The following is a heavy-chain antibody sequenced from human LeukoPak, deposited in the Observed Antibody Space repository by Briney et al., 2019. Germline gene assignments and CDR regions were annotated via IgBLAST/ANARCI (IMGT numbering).Heavy chain of an antibody. CDR2: INTSGGST. V-gene: IGHV1-46*03. D-gene: IGHD1-26*01. Sequence: ASVKVSCKASGYTFTSYYMHWVRQAPGQGLEWMGIINTSGGSTSSAKKFQGRVTMTRDTSTSTVYMELSSLRSEDTAVYYCSLDTPAGWVLGGQGKMVTVS. CDR3: SLDTPAGWVL. CDR1: GYTFTSYY. J-gene: IGHJ3*01.